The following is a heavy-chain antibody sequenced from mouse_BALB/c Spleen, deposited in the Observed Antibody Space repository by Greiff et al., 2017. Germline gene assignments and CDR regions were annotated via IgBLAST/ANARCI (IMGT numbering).Heavy chain of an antibody. CDR1: GFTFSSFG. CDR3: ARFDYYGFDY. D-gene: IGHD1-1*01. Sequence: EVKLVESGGGLVQPGGSRKLSCAASGFTFSSFGMHWVRQAPEKGLEWVAYISSGSSTIYYADTVKGRFTISRDNPKNTLFLQMTSLRSEDTAMYYCARFDYYGFDYWGQGTTLTVSS. CDR2: ISSGSSTI. J-gene: IGHJ2*01. V-gene: IGHV5-17*02.